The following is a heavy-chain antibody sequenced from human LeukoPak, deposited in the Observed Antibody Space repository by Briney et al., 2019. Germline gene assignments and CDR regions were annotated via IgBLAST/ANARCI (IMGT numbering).Heavy chain of an antibody. Sequence: PGGSLRLSCVASGFTFSLYSMNWVRQAPGKGLEWLSYIRRGSEATFYADSVKGRFTVSRDNAKNSLFLHMNSLRDEDTAVYYCAKSPQIFGVVIDYWGQGTLVTVSS. D-gene: IGHD3-3*01. V-gene: IGHV3-48*02. CDR1: GFTFSLYS. CDR2: IRRGSEAT. J-gene: IGHJ4*02. CDR3: AKSPQIFGVVIDY.